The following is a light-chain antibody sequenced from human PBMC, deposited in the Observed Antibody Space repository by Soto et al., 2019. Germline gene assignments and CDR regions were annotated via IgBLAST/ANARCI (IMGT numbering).Light chain of an antibody. V-gene: IGKV3-15*01. CDR2: GAS. J-gene: IGKJ4*01. CDR1: QSISDN. Sequence: DIVMTQSPAILSVSLGERATLSCLASQSISDNLAWYQQRSGQAPMLLIYGASTRATGVPARFSGSGSGTEFTLAISSLQSDDFAIYDCQQYKSWPPLTFGGGTKVE. CDR3: QQYKSWPPLT.